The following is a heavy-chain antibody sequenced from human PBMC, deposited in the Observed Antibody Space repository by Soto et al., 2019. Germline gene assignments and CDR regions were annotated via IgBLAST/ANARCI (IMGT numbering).Heavy chain of an antibody. Sequence: SETLSLTCTVSGGSISSSSYYWGWIRQPPGKGLEWIGSIYYSGSTYYNPSLKSRVTISVDTSKNQFSLKLSSVTAAETAVYYCARQVARAIFSIPPSWFDPWGQGTLVTVSS. CDR3: ARQVARAIFSIPPSWFDP. V-gene: IGHV4-39*01. CDR1: GGSISSSSYY. J-gene: IGHJ5*02. CDR2: IYYSGST. D-gene: IGHD3-3*01.